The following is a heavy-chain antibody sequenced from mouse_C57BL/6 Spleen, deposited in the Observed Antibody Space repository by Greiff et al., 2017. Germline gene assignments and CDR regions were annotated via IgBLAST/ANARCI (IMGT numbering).Heavy chain of an antibody. J-gene: IGHJ3*01. D-gene: IGHD2-4*01. CDR2: ISGGGGNT. Sequence: EVKLVESGGGLVKPGGSLKLSCAASGFTFSSYTMSWVRQTPEKRLEWVATISGGGGNTYYPDSVKGRFTISRDNAKNTLYLQMSSLRSEDKALYYCARGDDYGGISWCAYWGQGTLVTVSA. CDR3: ARGDDYGGISWCAY. V-gene: IGHV5-9*01. CDR1: GFTFSSYT.